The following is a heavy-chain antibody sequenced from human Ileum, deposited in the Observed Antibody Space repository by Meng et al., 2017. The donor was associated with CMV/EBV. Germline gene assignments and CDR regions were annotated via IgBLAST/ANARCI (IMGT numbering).Heavy chain of an antibody. J-gene: IGHJ5*02. D-gene: IGHD2-2*01. Sequence: YTLTGYYMHWVRQAPGQGLEWMGWINPNSGGTNYAQKFQGRVTMTRDTSISTAYMELSRLRSDDTAVYYCARRGCSSTSCYGDNWFDPWGQGTLVTVSS. CDR3: ARRGCSSTSCYGDNWFDP. V-gene: IGHV1-2*02. CDR2: INPNSGGT. CDR1: YTLTGYY.